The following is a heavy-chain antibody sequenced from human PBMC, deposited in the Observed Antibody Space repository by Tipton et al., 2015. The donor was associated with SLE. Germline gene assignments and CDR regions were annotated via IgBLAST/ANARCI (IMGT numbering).Heavy chain of an antibody. J-gene: IGHJ4*02. CDR1: GFTFSTYW. CDR3: AREGFFGVPWFDY. V-gene: IGHV3-74*01. D-gene: IGHD3-3*01. CDR2: INSDGSST. Sequence: GSLRLSCAASGFTFSTYWMHWVRQAPGKGLVWVSRINSDGSSTSYADSVRGRFTISRDNAKNTLYLQMNSLRAEDTAVYYCAREGFFGVPWFDYWGQGTLVTVSS.